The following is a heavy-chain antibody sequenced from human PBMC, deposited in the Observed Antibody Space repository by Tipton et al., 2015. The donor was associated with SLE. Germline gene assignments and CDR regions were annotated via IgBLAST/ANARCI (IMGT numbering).Heavy chain of an antibody. Sequence: SLRLSCAASGFTFSSYGMHWVRQAPGKGLEWVSSISSSSSYIYYADSVKGRFTISRDNAKNSLYLQMNSLRAEDTAVYYCARGGAVAGTVAFDIWGQGTMVTVSS. V-gene: IGHV3-21*04. J-gene: IGHJ3*02. D-gene: IGHD6-19*01. CDR1: GFTFSSYG. CDR2: ISSSSSYI. CDR3: ARGGAVAGTVAFDI.